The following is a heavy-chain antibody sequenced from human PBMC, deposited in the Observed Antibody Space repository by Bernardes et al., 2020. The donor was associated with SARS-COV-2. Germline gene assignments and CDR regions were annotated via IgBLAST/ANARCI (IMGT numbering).Heavy chain of an antibody. CDR1: GFIFTSFT. CDR2: IPSSGSG. Sequence: GGSLRLSCAASGFIFTSFTMTWGRQAPGKGLEWVSSIPSSGSGYYADSLKGRFTISRDNAKNSVYLQMNNLSADDTAVYYCAREYSNSGGHDYWGQGTLVTVSS. CDR3: AREYSNSGGHDY. D-gene: IGHD3-10*01. J-gene: IGHJ4*02. V-gene: IGHV3-21*01.